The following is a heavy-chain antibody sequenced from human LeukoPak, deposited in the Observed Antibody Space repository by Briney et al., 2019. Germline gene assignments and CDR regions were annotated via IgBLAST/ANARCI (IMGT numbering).Heavy chain of an antibody. CDR1: GGSFSGYY. CDR2: INHSGST. V-gene: IGHV4-34*01. Sequence: SETLSLTCAVYGGSFSGYYWSWIRQPPGKGLEWIGEINHSGSTNYNPSLKGRVTISVDTSKNQFSLKLSSVTAADTAVYYCARGASRGYSYGYYYWGQGTLVTVSS. J-gene: IGHJ4*02. CDR3: ARGASRGYSYGYYY. D-gene: IGHD5-18*01.